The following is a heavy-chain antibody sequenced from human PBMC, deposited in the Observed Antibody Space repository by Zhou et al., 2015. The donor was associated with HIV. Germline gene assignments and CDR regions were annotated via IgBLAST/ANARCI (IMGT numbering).Heavy chain of an antibody. D-gene: IGHD3-10*01. J-gene: IGHJ6*02. CDR2: IIPIFGTA. Sequence: QVQLVQSGAEVKKPGSSVKVSCKASGGTFSSYAISWVRQAPGQGLEWMGGIIPIFGTANYAQKFQGRVTITADESTSTAYMELSSLRSEDTAVYYCARVQKRRHGSGFLEVYGMDVWGQGDHGHRLL. CDR1: GGTFSSYA. V-gene: IGHV1-69*12. CDR3: ARVQKRRHGSGFLEVYGMDV.